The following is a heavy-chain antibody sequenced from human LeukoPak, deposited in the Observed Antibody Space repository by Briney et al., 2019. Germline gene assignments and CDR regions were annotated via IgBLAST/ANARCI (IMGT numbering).Heavy chain of an antibody. V-gene: IGHV3-33*05. CDR3: ATDGSTSYLDY. CDR1: GFTFSAYG. J-gene: IGHJ4*02. CDR2: ILIDGRNK. D-gene: IGHD2-2*01. Sequence: GGSLRLSCAASGFTFSAYGMRWIRQPPGKGLEWVGVILIDGRNKYYADYEKGRFTISRDNSTTMLYLEMTSPTVEDTAVYYCATDGSTSYLDYWGQGTRVIVSS.